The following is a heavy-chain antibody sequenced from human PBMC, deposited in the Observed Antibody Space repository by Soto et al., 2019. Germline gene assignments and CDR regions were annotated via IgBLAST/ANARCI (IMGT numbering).Heavy chain of an antibody. CDR3: AKAADDSSGYYPPYYYGMDV. V-gene: IGHV3-30*18. Sequence: LRLSCAASGFTFSSYGMHWVRQAPGKGLEWVAVISYDGSNKYYADSVKGRFTISRDNSKNTLYLQMNSLRAEDTAVYYCAKAADDSSGYYPPYYYGMDVGGQGTTGTVSS. CDR2: ISYDGSNK. D-gene: IGHD3-22*01. CDR1: GFTFSSYG. J-gene: IGHJ6*02.